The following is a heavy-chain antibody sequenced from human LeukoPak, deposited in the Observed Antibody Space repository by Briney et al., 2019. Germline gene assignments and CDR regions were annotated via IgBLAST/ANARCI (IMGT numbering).Heavy chain of an antibody. CDR1: GFTFSSCA. D-gene: IGHD3-10*01. J-gene: IGHJ4*02. CDR3: ARRRIGVLRGVTGPPDY. Sequence: AGSLRLSCAASGFTFSSCAMYWVRHAPGKGLGWVGIISYEGTYNYYADSVKGRFTISSDNSHSTLHLQMNSLRAEDTAVYYCARRRIGVLRGVTGPPDYWGQGTLVTVSS. V-gene: IGHV3-30*04. CDR2: ISYEGTYN.